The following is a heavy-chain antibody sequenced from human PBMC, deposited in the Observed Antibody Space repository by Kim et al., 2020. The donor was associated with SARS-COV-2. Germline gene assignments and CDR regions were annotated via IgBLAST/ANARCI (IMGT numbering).Heavy chain of an antibody. D-gene: IGHD6-19*01. V-gene: IGHV3-21*01. CDR3: AKTHSGIAVAGTPYYYYYYGMDV. CDR2: ISSSSSYI. CDR1: GFTFSSYS. Sequence: GGSLRLSCAASGFTFSSYSMNWVRQAPGKGLEWVSSISSSSSYIYYADSVKGRFTISRDNAKNSLYLQMNSLRAEDTAVYYCAKTHSGIAVAGTPYYYYYYGMDVWGQGTTVTVSS. J-gene: IGHJ6*02.